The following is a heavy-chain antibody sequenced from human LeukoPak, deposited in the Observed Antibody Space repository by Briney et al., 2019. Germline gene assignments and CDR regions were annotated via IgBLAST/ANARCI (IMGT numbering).Heavy chain of an antibody. CDR2: INHSGST. D-gene: IGHD3-22*01. CDR3: ARDRKWLRYFDL. V-gene: IGHV4-34*01. Sequence: SETLSLTCAVYGGSFSGYYWSWIRQPPGKGLEWIGEINHSGSTNYNPSLKSRVTISVDTSKNQFSLKLSSVTAADTAVYYCARDRKWLRYFDLWGRGTLVTVSS. J-gene: IGHJ2*01. CDR1: GGSFSGYY.